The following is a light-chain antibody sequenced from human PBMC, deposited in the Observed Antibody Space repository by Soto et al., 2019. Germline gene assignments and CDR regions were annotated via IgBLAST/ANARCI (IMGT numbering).Light chain of an antibody. CDR3: SSYTTSSTPVV. V-gene: IGLV2-14*01. CDR2: DVS. CDR1: SSDVGSYNY. Sequence: QSALTQPASVSGSPGQSITISCTGTSSDVGSYNYVSWYQQYPGKAPKLMIYDVSNRPSGVSYRFSGSKSGNTASLTISGLQAEDEADYYGSSYTTSSTPVVCGGGTKLTVL. J-gene: IGLJ2*01.